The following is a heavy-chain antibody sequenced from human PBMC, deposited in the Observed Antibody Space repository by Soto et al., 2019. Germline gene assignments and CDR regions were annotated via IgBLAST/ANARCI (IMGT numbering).Heavy chain of an antibody. J-gene: IGHJ6*02. CDR3: ARARYCTNGCGMDV. CDR1: GYNFTSYW. V-gene: IGHV5-10-1*01. D-gene: IGHD2-8*01. CDR2: IDPSDSYT. Sequence: PGESLKISCKGSGYNFTSYWISWVRQMPGKGLEWMGRIDPSDSYTNYSPSFQGHVTISADKSISTAYLQWSSLKASDTATYYCARARYCTNGCGMDVWGQGTTVTVSS.